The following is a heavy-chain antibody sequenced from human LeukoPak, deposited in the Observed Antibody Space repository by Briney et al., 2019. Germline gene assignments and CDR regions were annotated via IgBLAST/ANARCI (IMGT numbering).Heavy chain of an antibody. CDR1: GYTFTSYG. V-gene: IGHV1-18*01. J-gene: IGHJ6*03. D-gene: IGHD6-19*01. CDR2: ISAYNGNT. CDR3: ARVENVYSSGRYYYYYYMDV. Sequence: ASVKVSCKASGYTFTSYGISWVRQAPGQGLERMGWISAYNGNTNYAQKLQGRVTMTTDTSTSTAYMELRSLRSDDTAVYYCARVENVYSSGRYYYYYYMDVWGKGTTVTVSS.